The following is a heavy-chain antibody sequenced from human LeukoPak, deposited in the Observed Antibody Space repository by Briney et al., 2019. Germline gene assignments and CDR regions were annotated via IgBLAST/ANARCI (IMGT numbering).Heavy chain of an antibody. Sequence: GASVKVSCKASGGTFSSYAINWVRQAPGQGLEWMGRIIPIFGTANYAQKFRGRVTITTDESTSTAYMELSSLRSEDTAVYYCARDRVKNIVVVTAPDYWGQGTLVTVSS. D-gene: IGHD2-21*02. J-gene: IGHJ4*02. V-gene: IGHV1-69*05. CDR1: GGTFSSYA. CDR2: IIPIFGTA. CDR3: ARDRVKNIVVVTAPDY.